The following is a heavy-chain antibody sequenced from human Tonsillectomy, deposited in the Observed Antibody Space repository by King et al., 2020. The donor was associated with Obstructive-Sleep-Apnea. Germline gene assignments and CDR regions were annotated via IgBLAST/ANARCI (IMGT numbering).Heavy chain of an antibody. CDR2: ISYDGSNK. CDR1: GFTFSSYA. J-gene: IGHJ6*02. CDR3: ARDREGYCSSTSCPGYYGMDV. Sequence: QLVQSGGGVVQPGRSLRLSCAASGFTFSSYAMHWVRQAPGKGLEWVAVISYDGSNKYYADSVKGRFTISRDNSKNTLYLQMNSLRAEDTAVYYCARDREGYCSSTSCPGYYGMDVWGQGTTVTVSS. V-gene: IGHV3-30-3*01. D-gene: IGHD2-2*01.